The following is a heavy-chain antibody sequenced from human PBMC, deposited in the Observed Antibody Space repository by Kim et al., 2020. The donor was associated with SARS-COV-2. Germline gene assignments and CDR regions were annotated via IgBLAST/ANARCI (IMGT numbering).Heavy chain of an antibody. V-gene: IGHV4-59*01. CDR1: GGSISDYY. D-gene: IGHD1-26*01. CDR2: IYYSGST. Sequence: SETLSLTCTVSGGSISDYYWSWIRQPPGKGLEWIGYIYYSGSTNYNPSLKSRVTISVDTSNNQVSLTLSSVTAADTAVYYCARGLWELPYWGPGTLVTFSS. J-gene: IGHJ4*02. CDR3: ARGLWELPY.